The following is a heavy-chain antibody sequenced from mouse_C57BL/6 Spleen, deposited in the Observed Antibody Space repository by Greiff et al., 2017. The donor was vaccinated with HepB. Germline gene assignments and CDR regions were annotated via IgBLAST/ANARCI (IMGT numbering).Heavy chain of an antibody. V-gene: IGHV1-69*01. D-gene: IGHD3-2*02. CDR3: ARALDSSGYYAMDY. J-gene: IGHJ4*01. CDR2: IDPSDSYT. Sequence: VQLQQSGAELVMPGASVKLSCKASGYTFTSYWMHWVKQRPGQGLEWIGEIDPSDSYTNYNQKFKGKSSLTVDKSSSTAYMQLSSLTSEDSAVYYCARALDSSGYYAMDYWGQGTSVTVSS. CDR1: GYTFTSYW.